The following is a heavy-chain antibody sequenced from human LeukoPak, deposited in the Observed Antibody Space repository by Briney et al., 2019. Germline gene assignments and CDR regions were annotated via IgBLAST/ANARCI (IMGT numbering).Heavy chain of an antibody. Sequence: PSETLSLTCTVSGASIGSFYWSWIRQPPGKGLEWIGYVYSSGSTNYNPSLKSRVSISVDTSKNQFSLTLTSVTAADTAVYYCARDYGGKFDSWGQGTLVTVSS. CDR1: GASIGSFY. CDR3: ARDYGGKFDS. V-gene: IGHV4-59*01. CDR2: VYSSGST. D-gene: IGHD4-23*01. J-gene: IGHJ4*02.